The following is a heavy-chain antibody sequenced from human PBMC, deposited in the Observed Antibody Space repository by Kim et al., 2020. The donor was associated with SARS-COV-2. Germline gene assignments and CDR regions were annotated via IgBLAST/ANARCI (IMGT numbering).Heavy chain of an antibody. Sequence: SESLSLTCTVSGGSLNNYYWSWVRQPPGKGLEWIGYIYYSGSTNYNPSLKSRVTISVDTSKNQLPLKLSSVTAADTPVYYCARGAVGGTSSSWFDPWGQG. D-gene: IGHD1-26*01. V-gene: IGHV4-59*01. CDR1: GGSLNNYY. CDR3: ARGAVGGTSSSWFDP. J-gene: IGHJ5*02. CDR2: IYYSGST.